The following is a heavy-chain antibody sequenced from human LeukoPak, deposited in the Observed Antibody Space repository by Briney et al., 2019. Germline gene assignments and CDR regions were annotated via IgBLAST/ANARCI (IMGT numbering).Heavy chain of an antibody. Sequence: SVKVPPQASGGTLSSYAISCVRQAPGQGLEWMAGIIPTFGTANYAQKFQGRVTITADKSTSTAYMELSSLRSEDTAVYYCASVGDYGDYDYYYYGMDVWGKGTTVTVSS. CDR3: ASVGDYGDYDYYYYGMDV. J-gene: IGHJ6*04. CDR1: GGTLSSYA. D-gene: IGHD4-17*01. CDR2: IIPTFGTA. V-gene: IGHV1-69*06.